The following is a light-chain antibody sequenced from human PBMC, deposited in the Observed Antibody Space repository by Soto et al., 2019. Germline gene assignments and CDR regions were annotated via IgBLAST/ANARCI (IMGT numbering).Light chain of an antibody. CDR2: ANS. Sequence: QSVLTQPPSVSGAPGQRVTISCTGSSSNIGANYDVHWYQQRPGTAPKLLIFANSNRPSGVPDRFSGSKSGTSASLVITGLQAEDEADYYCSSYTSSSTYVFGTGTKLTVL. V-gene: IGLV1-40*01. CDR1: SSNIGANYD. J-gene: IGLJ1*01. CDR3: SSYTSSSTYV.